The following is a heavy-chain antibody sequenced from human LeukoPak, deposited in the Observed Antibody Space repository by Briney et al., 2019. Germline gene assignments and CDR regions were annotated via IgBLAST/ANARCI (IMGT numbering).Heavy chain of an antibody. J-gene: IGHJ6*02. CDR3: ASQTLDYYYYGMDV. CDR1: GFTFDDYA. V-gene: IGHV3-9*01. Sequence: PGGSLRLSCAASGFTFDDYAMHWVRQAPGKGLEWVSGISWNSGSIGYADSVKGRFTISRDNAKNSLYLQMNSLRAEDTAVYYCASQTLDYYYYGMDVWGQGTTVTVSS. CDR2: ISWNSGSI.